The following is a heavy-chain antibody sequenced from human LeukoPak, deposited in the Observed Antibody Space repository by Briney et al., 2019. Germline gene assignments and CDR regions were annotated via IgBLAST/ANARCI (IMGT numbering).Heavy chain of an antibody. D-gene: IGHD3-22*01. Sequence: GGSLRLSCAASGFTFSSYAMSWVRQAPGKGLEWVSAISGSGGSTYYADSVKGRFTISRDNSKNTLYLQMNSLRAEDTAVYYCARASSGYYQSDAFDIWGQGTMVTVSS. CDR3: ARASSGYYQSDAFDI. J-gene: IGHJ3*02. CDR2: ISGSGGST. V-gene: IGHV3-23*01. CDR1: GFTFSSYA.